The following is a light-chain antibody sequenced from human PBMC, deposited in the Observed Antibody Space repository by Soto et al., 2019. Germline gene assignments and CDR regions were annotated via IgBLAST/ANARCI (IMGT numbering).Light chain of an antibody. Sequence: QSVLTQPPTASGSPGQSVTISCTGTSSDVGAYSYGSWYQQHPGKAPKLMIYEVSKRPSGVPDRFAGSKSGNTASLTVSGLQAEDEADYYCISNSDKTHVVLGGGTKLTVL. CDR1: SSDVGAYSY. CDR2: EVS. J-gene: IGLJ2*01. CDR3: ISNSDKTHVV. V-gene: IGLV2-8*01.